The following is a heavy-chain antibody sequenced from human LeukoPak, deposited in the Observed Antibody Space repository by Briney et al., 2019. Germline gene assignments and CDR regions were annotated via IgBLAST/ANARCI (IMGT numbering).Heavy chain of an antibody. CDR1: VFSFTNYW. D-gene: IGHD1-1*01. CDR2: IYPGDSDT. Sequence: GESLKISCKASVFSFTNYWIAWVRQTPGQGLEWMGSIYPGDSDTRYNPSFQVQVTISADKSIKTAYLQWSSLKASDTAIYYCARRGGGSTGGFYFDYWGQGSLVTVSS. J-gene: IGHJ4*02. CDR3: ARRGGGSTGGFYFDY. V-gene: IGHV5-51*01.